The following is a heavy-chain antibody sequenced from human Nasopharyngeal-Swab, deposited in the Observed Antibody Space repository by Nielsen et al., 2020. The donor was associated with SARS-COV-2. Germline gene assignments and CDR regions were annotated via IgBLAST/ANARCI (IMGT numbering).Heavy chain of an antibody. Sequence: WIRQPPGKGLEWVGRIKSKTDGGTTDYAAPVKGRFTISRDDSKSTLYLQMNSLKTEDTAVYYCTTATAAAGTYYYDSSGYYYFDYWGQGTLVTVSS. V-gene: IGHV3-15*07. CDR3: TTATAAAGTYYYDSSGYYYFDY. CDR2: IKSKTDGGTT. J-gene: IGHJ4*02. D-gene: IGHD3-22*01.